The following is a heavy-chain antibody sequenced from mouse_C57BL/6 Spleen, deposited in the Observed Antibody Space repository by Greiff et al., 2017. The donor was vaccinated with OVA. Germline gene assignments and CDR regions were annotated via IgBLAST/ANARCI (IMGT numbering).Heavy chain of an antibody. CDR3: TREGY. V-gene: IGHV1-15*01. CDR1: AYKFPDYE. J-gene: IGHJ2*01. Sequence: VKLVESGAELVRPGASVTLSSKASAYKFPDYEINWVKQTPVHGLEWIGAIDPETGGTAYNQKFKGKAILTADKSSSTAYMELRSLTSEDSAVYYCTREGYWGQGTTLTVSS. CDR2: IDPETGGT.